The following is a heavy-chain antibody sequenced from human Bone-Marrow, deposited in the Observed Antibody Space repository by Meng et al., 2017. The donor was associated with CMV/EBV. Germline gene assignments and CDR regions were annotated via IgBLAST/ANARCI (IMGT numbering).Heavy chain of an antibody. CDR3: ASQGSDYYYGMDV. J-gene: IGHJ6*01. V-gene: IGHV3-30*04. Sequence: GGSLRLSCAASGFTFSSYAMHWVRQAPGKGLEWVAVISYDGSNKYYADSVKGRFTISRDNSKNTLYLQMNSLRAEDTAVYYCASQGSDYYYGMDVWGQGTTVTGSS. CDR1: GFTFSSYA. CDR2: ISYDGSNK. D-gene: IGHD3-10*01.